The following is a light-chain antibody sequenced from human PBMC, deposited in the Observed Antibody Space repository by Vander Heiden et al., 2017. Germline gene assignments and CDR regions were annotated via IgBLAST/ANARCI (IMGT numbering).Light chain of an antibody. Sequence: QSVLTQPPSVSGAPGHRVTISCTVSSSNIGAGYDVHWYQPLPGPAPNLLLFVNKNRRSGGPDRFSCSNSGTSAAMAITGLQAEEEADDYCQSYDSSRSGYGVFGGGTKLTVL. CDR1: SSNIGAGYD. J-gene: IGLJ2*01. V-gene: IGLV1-40*01. CDR2: VNK. CDR3: QSYDSSRSGYGV.